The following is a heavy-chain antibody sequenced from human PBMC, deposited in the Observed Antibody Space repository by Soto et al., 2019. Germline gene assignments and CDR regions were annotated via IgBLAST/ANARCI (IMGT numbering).Heavy chain of an antibody. CDR2: IIPIFGTA. J-gene: IGHJ4*02. D-gene: IGHD3-22*01. CDR1: GGTFSSYA. V-gene: IGHV1-69*13. CDR3: ARGQGAYYDSSGYSRNDY. Sequence: SVKVSCKASGGTFSSYAISWVRQAPGQGLEWMGGIIPIFGTANYAQKFQGRVTITADESTSTAYMELSSLRSEDTAVYYCARGQGAYYDSSGYSRNDYRGQGTLVTVS.